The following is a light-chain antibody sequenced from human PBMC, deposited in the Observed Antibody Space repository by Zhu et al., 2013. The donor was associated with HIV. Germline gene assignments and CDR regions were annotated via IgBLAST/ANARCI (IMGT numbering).Light chain of an antibody. CDR3: QVHGSSPQMYT. Sequence: DIEMTQSPSSLSASVGDRVTITCRASQSISNFLQWYKYKPRKAPELLIYSASTLHSGVPSRLSGSGSGTDFSLTISSLEPEDFAVYYCQVHGSSPQMYTFGQGTKLEIK. V-gene: IGKV1-39*02. J-gene: IGKJ2*01. CDR2: SAS. CDR1: QSISNF.